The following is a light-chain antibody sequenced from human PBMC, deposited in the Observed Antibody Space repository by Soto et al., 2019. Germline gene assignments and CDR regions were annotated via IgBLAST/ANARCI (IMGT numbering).Light chain of an antibody. CDR3: SSYAGSNFYV. CDR2: EVS. Sequence: QSVLTQPPSASGSPGQSVTISCTGTSSDVGGYNYVSWYQQHPGKAPKLMIYEVSKRPSGVPDRFSGSKSGNTASLTVSGLQAEDEADYYWSSYAGSNFYVFGTGTKVTVL. J-gene: IGLJ1*01. V-gene: IGLV2-8*01. CDR1: SSDVGGYNY.